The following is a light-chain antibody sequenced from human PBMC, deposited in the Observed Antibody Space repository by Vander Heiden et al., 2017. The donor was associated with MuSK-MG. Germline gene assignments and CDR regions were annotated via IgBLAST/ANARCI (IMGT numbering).Light chain of an antibody. V-gene: IGKV3-11*01. J-gene: IGKJ5*01. CDR2: DAS. Sequence: ELVLTQSPATLSSSPGERATLSCRASQSVSSYIAWYQQKPGQAPRLIIYDASNRATGIPARFSGSGSGTDFTLTISSLEPEDFAVYYCQQRSNWPPRFTFGQGTRLEIK. CDR1: QSVSSY. CDR3: QQRSNWPPRFT.